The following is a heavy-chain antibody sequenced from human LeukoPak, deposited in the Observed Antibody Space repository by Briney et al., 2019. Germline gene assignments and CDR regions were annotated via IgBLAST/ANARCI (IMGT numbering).Heavy chain of an antibody. CDR2: IIPILGIA. V-gene: IGHV1-69*02. CDR3: ARTFRICSSTSCSKPLDY. D-gene: IGHD2-2*01. CDR1: GGTFSSYT. Sequence: SVKVSCKASGGTFSSYTISWVRQAPGQGLEWMGRIIPILGIANYAQKFQGRVTITADKSTSTAYMELSSLRSEDTAVYYCARTFRICSSTSCSKPLDYWGQGTLVTVSS. J-gene: IGHJ4*02.